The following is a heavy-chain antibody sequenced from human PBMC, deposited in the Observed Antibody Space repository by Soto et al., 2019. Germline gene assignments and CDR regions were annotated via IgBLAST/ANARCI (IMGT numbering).Heavy chain of an antibody. J-gene: IGHJ4*02. V-gene: IGHV3-30-3*01. Sequence: GGSLRLSCAASGFTFSSYAMHWVRQAPGKGLEWVAVISYDGSNKYYADSVKGRFTISRDNSKNTLYLQMNSLRAEDTAVYYCARKVTVKDHYYFDYWGQGTLVTVSS. CDR3: ARKVTVKDHYYFDY. D-gene: IGHD4-4*01. CDR2: ISYDGSNK. CDR1: GFTFSSYA.